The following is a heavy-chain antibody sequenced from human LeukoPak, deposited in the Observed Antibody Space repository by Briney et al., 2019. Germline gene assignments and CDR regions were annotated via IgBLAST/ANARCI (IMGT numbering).Heavy chain of an antibody. V-gene: IGHV1-69*13. D-gene: IGHD1-1*01. CDR1: GGTFSSYA. CDR2: IIPIFGTA. CDR3: ARHVSTTGTTGYYYFDY. Sequence: SVKVSCKASGGTFSSYAISWVRQAPGQGLEWMGGIIPIFGTANYAQKFQGRVTITADESTSTAYMELSSLRSEDTAVYYCARHVSTTGTTGYYYFDYWGQGTLVTVS. J-gene: IGHJ4*02.